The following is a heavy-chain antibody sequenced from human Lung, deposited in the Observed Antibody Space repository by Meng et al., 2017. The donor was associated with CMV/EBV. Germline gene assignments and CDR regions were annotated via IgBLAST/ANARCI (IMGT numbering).Heavy chain of an antibody. CDR2: IKEDGSEK. CDR1: GFTFSNYW. V-gene: IGHV3-7*01. Sequence: GGSLRLXCAASGFTFSNYWMTWLRQAPGRGLELVAHIKEDGSEKYFAGSVKGRFTISRDNAKNSLYLQMNSLRAEDTAVYYCARDPFIKAFDIWGQGTMVTVSS. J-gene: IGHJ3*02. CDR3: ARDPFIKAFDI.